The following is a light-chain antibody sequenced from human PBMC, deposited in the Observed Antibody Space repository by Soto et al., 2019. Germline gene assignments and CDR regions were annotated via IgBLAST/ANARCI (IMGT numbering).Light chain of an antibody. CDR3: QQSYSTPIT. CDR2: AAS. V-gene: IGKV1-39*01. Sequence: DIQRTRSPGSLSSWLVGRVTITCRASQSISSYLNWYQQKPGKAPKLLIYAASSLQSGVPSRFSGSGSGTDFTLTISSLQPEDFATYYCQQSYSTPITFGQGTRLEIK. CDR1: QSISSY. J-gene: IGKJ5*01.